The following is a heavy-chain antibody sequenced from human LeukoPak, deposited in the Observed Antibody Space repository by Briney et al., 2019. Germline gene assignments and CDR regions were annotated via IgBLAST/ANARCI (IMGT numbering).Heavy chain of an antibody. J-gene: IGHJ4*02. D-gene: IGHD5-12*01. CDR1: GGSVSSGSYY. Sequence: SETLSLTCTVFGGSVSSGSYYWSWIRQPPGKGLEWIGYIYYSGSTNYNPSLKSRVTISVDTSKNQFSLKLSSVTAADTAVYYCARGVRYSGYDSFSPVDYWGQGTLVTVSS. CDR3: ARGVRYSGYDSFSPVDY. CDR2: IYYSGST. V-gene: IGHV4-61*01.